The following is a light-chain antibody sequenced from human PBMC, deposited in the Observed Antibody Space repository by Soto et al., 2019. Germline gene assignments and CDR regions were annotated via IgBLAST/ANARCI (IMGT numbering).Light chain of an antibody. Sequence: EIVLPQSPGTLSLSPGERATLSCRASQSVSSSYLAWYQQKPGQAPRLLIYGASSRATGIPDRFSGSGSGTDFTLAISRLEPEDFAVYYCQQYGSSPLFTFGPGTKVDIK. CDR3: QQYGSSPLFT. CDR2: GAS. CDR1: QSVSSSY. J-gene: IGKJ3*01. V-gene: IGKV3-20*01.